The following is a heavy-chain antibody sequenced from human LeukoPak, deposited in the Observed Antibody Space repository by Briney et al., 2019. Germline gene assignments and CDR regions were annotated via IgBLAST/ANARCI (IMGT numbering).Heavy chain of an antibody. V-gene: IGHV3-48*03. D-gene: IGHD3-3*01. Sequence: PGGSLRLSRAASGFTFSSYEMNWVRQAPGKGLEWVSYISSSGSTIYYADSVKGRFTISRDNAKNSLYLQMNSLRAEDTAVYYCARGRGFGVVIDFDYWGQGTLVTVSS. CDR1: GFTFSSYE. CDR3: ARGRGFGVVIDFDY. J-gene: IGHJ4*02. CDR2: ISSSGSTI.